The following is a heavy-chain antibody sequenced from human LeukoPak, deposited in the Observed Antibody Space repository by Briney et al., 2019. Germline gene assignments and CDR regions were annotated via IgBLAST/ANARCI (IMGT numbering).Heavy chain of an antibody. CDR2: IYYSGST. V-gene: IGHV4-59*01. CDR3: ARGHSGSPHYYYYYMDV. CDR1: GGSISSYY. J-gene: IGHJ6*03. D-gene: IGHD1-26*01. Sequence: SETLSLTCTVSGGSISSYYWSWIRQPPGKGLEWIGYIYYSGSTNYNPSLKSRVTISVDTSKNQFSLKLSSVTAADTAVYYCARGHSGSPHYYYYYMDVWGKGTTVTVSS.